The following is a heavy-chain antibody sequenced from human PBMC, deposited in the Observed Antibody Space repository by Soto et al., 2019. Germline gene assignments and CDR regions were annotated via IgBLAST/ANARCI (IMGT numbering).Heavy chain of an antibody. J-gene: IGHJ6*02. Sequence: GVLRLSCTASGFTFGDYAMSWVRQAPGKGLEWVGFIRSKAYGGTTEYAASVKGRFTISRDDSKSIAYLQMNSLKTEDAAVYYCTREGLPYYDILTGHYYYYGMDVWGQGTTVTVSS. CDR2: IRSKAYGGTT. D-gene: IGHD3-9*01. CDR1: GFTFGDYA. CDR3: TREGLPYYDILTGHYYYYGMDV. V-gene: IGHV3-49*04.